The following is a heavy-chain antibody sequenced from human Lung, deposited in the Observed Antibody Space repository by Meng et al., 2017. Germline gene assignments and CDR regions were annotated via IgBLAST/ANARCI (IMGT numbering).Heavy chain of an antibody. V-gene: IGHV1-2*06. CDR1: GYNFPDYW. J-gene: IGHJ4*02. CDR2: IDPKSGDP. CDR3: ARDEDISAAGKLFGDY. Sequence: QVHLVDCWSYWNMPGASVKVSCKPSGYNFPDYWLHWVRRAPGQGLEWMGRIDPKSGDPHYAQRFQGRVTMTGDTSISTAYMELSGLRSDDTAMYYCARDEDISAAGKLFGDYWGQGTLVTVSS. D-gene: IGHD6-13*01.